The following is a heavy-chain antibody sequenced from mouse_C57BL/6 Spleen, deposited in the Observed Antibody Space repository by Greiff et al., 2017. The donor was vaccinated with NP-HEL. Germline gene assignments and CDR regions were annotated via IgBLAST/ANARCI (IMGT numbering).Heavy chain of an antibody. Sequence: EVQLQQSGPELVKPGASVKMSCKASGYTFTDYNMHWVKQSHGKSLEWIGYINPNNGGTSYNQKFKGKATLTVHKSSSTAYMELRSQTSEDYAGYDCAGGDDYDEYSFAYWGQGTMVTVSA. D-gene: IGHD2-4*01. CDR3: AGGDDYDEYSFAY. J-gene: IGHJ3*01. V-gene: IGHV1-22*01. CDR1: GYTFTDYN. CDR2: INPNNGGT.